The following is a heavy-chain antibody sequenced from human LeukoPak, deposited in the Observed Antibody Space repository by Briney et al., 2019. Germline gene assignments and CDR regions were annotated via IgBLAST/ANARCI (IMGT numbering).Heavy chain of an antibody. V-gene: IGHV1-18*01. CDR3: AREDDRSFGAYDC. Sequence: GASVRVSCKASNYTFSDYDVTWVRQAPGQGLEWMGWVSKYTGNADYAPKFQGRVSMTTDTSTRTAYMELRSLRPDDTAVYFCAREDDRSFGAYDCWGQGTLATVS. CDR2: VSKYTGNA. CDR1: NYTFSDYD. D-gene: IGHD4-17*01. J-gene: IGHJ4*02.